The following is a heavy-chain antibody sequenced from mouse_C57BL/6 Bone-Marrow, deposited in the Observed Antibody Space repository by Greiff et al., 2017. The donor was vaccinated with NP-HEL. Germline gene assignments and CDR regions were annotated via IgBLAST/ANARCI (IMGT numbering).Heavy chain of an antibody. D-gene: IGHD2-4*01. V-gene: IGHV8-12*01. CDR3: ARRGDYDPYYFDY. J-gene: IGHJ2*01. Sequence: QVTLKESGPGILQSSQTLSLTCSFSGFSLSTSGMGVSWIRQPSGKGLEWLAHIYWDDDKRYNPFLKSRLTISKDTSRNQVFLKITSVDTADTATYYCARRGDYDPYYFDYWGQGTTLTVSS. CDR1: GFSLSTSGMG. CDR2: IYWDDDK.